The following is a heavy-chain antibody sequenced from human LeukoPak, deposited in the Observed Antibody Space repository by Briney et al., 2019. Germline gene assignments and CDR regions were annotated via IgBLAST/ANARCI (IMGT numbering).Heavy chain of an antibody. Sequence: GASVKVSCKASGYTFTSYGISWVRQAPGQGLEWMGWISAYNGNTNYAQKLQGRVTMTTDTSTSTAYMELSSLTSEDTAMYYCARRGKGLGYYMDVWGKGTTVTIS. J-gene: IGHJ6*03. CDR2: ISAYNGNT. D-gene: IGHD3-16*01. CDR3: ARRGKGLGYYMDV. CDR1: GYTFTSYG. V-gene: IGHV1-18*01.